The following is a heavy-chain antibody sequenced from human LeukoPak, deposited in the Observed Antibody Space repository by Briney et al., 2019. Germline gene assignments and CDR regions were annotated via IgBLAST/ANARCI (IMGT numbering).Heavy chain of an antibody. CDR1: GYTFTGYY. CDR2: IYPNSGDT. Sequence: ASVKVSFKTSGYTFTGYYIHWVRQAPGQGLEWMGWIYPNSGDTNYAQKFQGWVTMTRDTSISTAYMELSRLRSDDTALYYCARSLRQPNSYGYDYFDYWGQGTLVTVSS. J-gene: IGHJ4*02. V-gene: IGHV1-2*04. D-gene: IGHD5-18*01. CDR3: ARSLRQPNSYGYDYFDY.